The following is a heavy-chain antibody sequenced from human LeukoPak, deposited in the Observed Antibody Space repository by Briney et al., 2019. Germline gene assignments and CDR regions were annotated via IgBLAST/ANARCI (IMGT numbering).Heavy chain of an antibody. CDR2: IYSGGST. CDR1: GFTFSDAC. D-gene: IGHD6-19*01. CDR3: ARERNLEIAVAGTIFDY. Sequence: GGSLRLSCRASGFTFSDACMSWVRQAPGKGLEWVSVIYSGGSTYYADSVKGRFTISRDNSKNTLYLQMKSLRAEDTAVYYCARERNLEIAVAGTIFDYWGQGTLVTVSS. V-gene: IGHV3-66*01. J-gene: IGHJ4*02.